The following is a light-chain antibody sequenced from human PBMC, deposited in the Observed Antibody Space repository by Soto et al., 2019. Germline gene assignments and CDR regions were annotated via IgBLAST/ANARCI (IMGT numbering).Light chain of an antibody. CDR1: QGVSGN. CDR3: QQYNNWPPYT. V-gene: IGKV3-15*01. CDR2: GAS. Sequence: EIVMTQSPATLSVSPGERATLSYRASQGVSGNLAWYQQKPGQAPRLLIYGASTRATGIPARFSGSGSGTEFTLTISSLQSEDFAVYYCQQYNNWPPYTFGQGTKLEIK. J-gene: IGKJ2*01.